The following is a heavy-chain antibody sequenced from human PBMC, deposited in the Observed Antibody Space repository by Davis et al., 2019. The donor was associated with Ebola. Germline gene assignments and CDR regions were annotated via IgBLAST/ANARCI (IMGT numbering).Heavy chain of an antibody. V-gene: IGHV4-59*01. J-gene: IGHJ4*02. D-gene: IGHD3-10*01. Sequence: MPSETLSLTCAVSGGSISSYYWSWIRQPPGKGLEWIGYIYYSGSTNYNPSLKSRVTISVDTSKNQFSLKLSSVTAADTAVYYCARTPHYYGSGSYFDYWGQGTLVTVSS. CDR2: IYYSGST. CDR3: ARTPHYYGSGSYFDY. CDR1: GGSISSYY.